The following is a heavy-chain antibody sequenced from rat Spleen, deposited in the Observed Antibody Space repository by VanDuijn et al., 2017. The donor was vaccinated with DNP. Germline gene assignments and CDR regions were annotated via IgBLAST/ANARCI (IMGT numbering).Heavy chain of an antibody. CDR2: IISSGGST. J-gene: IGHJ1*01. CDR1: GFTFNKYW. V-gene: IGHV5-31*01. Sequence: EVQLVESGGDLVQPGTSLKLSCVASGFTFNKYWMTWIRQVPGKGLEWVAAIISSGGSTYYPDSVKGRFTISRDNAKNTLYLQMNSLRSEDTATYYCARGSGTYYWYFDFWGPGTMVTVSS. CDR3: ARGSGTYYWYFDF. D-gene: IGHD5-1*01.